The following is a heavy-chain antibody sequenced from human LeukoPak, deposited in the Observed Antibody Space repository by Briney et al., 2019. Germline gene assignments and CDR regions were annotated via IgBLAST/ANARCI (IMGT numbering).Heavy chain of an antibody. D-gene: IGHD1-26*01. CDR2: IKPDGSEK. CDR3: TRVSILEVEDY. V-gene: IGHV3-7*01. J-gene: IGHJ4*02. CDR1: GFPSSNSW. Sequence: GESLRLSCAASGFPSSNSWMNWVRQAPGKGLEWVANIKPDGSEKYYVDSVKGRFTISRDNADNLLYLQMNSLRVEDTAVYFCTRVSILEVEDYWGQGTLVTVSS.